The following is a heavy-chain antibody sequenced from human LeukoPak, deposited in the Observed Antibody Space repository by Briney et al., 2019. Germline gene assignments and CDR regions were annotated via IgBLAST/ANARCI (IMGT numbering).Heavy chain of an antibody. CDR3: ARNYYDSRGFYLTYFDY. J-gene: IGHJ4*02. Sequence: PSETLSLTCTVSGCSINNYYWSWIRQPPGKGLEWIWYIYHTGTTNYNPSLESRVTMSVDTSKNQLSLKLNSVTATDAAVYYCARNYYDSRGFYLTYFDYWGQGTPVTVSS. D-gene: IGHD3-22*01. CDR2: IYHTGTT. V-gene: IGHV4-59*08. CDR1: GCSINNYY.